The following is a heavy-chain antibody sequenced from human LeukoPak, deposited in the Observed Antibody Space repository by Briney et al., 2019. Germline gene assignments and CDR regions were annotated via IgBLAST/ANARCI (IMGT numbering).Heavy chain of an antibody. J-gene: IGHJ3*02. CDR2: INPNSGGT. D-gene: IGHD3-22*01. CDR1: GYTFTGYY. Sequence: ASVKVSCKASGYTFTGYYMHWVRQAPGQGLEWMGRINPNSGGTNYAQKFQGRVTMTRDTSISTAYMELSRLRSDDTAVYYCVRYYYDSSGYYYQDAFDIWGQGTMVTVSS. V-gene: IGHV1-2*06. CDR3: VRYYYDSSGYYYQDAFDI.